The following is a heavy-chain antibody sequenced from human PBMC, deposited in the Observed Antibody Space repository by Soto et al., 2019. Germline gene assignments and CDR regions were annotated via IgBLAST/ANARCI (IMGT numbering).Heavy chain of an antibody. V-gene: IGHV3-43*01. CDR2: IFWDGGTA. CDR1: GFTFDDYS. D-gene: IGHD2-21*01. J-gene: IGHJ4*02. Sequence: EVQLVESGGVVVQPGGSLRLSCAASGFTFDDYSMHWVRQTPGKGLEWISLIFWDGGTAYYADSVKGRLTTSRDNSKNTLYLQMNSLRSDDTALYYCAKSGGEYYFDYWGQGTLVTVSS. CDR3: AKSGGEYYFDY.